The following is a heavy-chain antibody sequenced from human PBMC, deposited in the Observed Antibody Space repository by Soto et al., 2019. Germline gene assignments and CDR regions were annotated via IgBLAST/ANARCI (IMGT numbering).Heavy chain of an antibody. V-gene: IGHV4-34*01. CDR1: GGSFSGYY. D-gene: IGHD4-17*01. Sequence: TLSLTCAVYGGSFSGYYWSWIRQPPGKGLEWIGEINHSGSTNYNPSLKSRVTISVDTSKNQFSLKLSSVTAADTAVYYCASRGRTVVDYWGQGTLVTVSS. CDR2: INHSGST. J-gene: IGHJ4*02. CDR3: ASRGRTVVDY.